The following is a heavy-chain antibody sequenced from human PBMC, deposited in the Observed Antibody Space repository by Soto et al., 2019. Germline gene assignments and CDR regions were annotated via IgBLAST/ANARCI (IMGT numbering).Heavy chain of an antibody. V-gene: IGHV3-33*01. D-gene: IGHD2-2*01. CDR3: ARSQYCSSASCFAFDY. Sequence: QVQLVESGGRAVQPGRSLRLACATSGFTFRNFGMQWVRQAPDKGLEWVAVIWSDGNKTYYRNSVKGRFTISRDNAENTLYLQMNSLRVEDTAFYYCARSQYCSSASCFAFDYWGRGTLVTVSS. CDR1: GFTFRNFG. J-gene: IGHJ4*02. CDR2: IWSDGNKT.